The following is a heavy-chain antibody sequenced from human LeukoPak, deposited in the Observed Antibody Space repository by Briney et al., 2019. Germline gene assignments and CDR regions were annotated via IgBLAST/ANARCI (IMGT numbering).Heavy chain of an antibody. CDR3: AKSGNFWSGYPLYYYYMDV. Sequence: GSLRLSCAASGFTFSSYGMPWVRQAPGKGLEGVAFIPDGGSNKYYADSVKGRFTISRDNSKNTLYLQMNSLRAEDTAVYYCAKSGNFWSGYPLYYYYMDVWGKGTTVTVSS. V-gene: IGHV3-30*02. CDR1: GFTFSSYG. J-gene: IGHJ6*03. D-gene: IGHD3-3*01. CDR2: IPDGGSNK.